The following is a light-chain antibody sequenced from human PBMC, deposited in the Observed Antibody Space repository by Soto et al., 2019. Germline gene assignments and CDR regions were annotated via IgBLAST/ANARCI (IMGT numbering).Light chain of an antibody. CDR2: DVS. CDR1: SSDVGGYNY. Sequence: QSVLTQPASVSGSPGQSITISCTGTSSDVGGYNYVSWYQQHPGKAPKLMIYDVSIRPSGVSNRFSGSKSGNTASLTISGLQAEDEADYYCSSYTSSSTGVFGGGTKGTVL. J-gene: IGLJ2*01. V-gene: IGLV2-14*01. CDR3: SSYTSSSTGV.